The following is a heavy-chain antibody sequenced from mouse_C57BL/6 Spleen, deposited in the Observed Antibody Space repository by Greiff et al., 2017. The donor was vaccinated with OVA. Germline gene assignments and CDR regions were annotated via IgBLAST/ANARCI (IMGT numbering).Heavy chain of an antibody. V-gene: IGHV5-4*03. J-gene: IGHJ2*01. Sequence: EVKVVESGGGLVKPGGSLKLSCAASGFTFSSYAMSWVRQTPEKRLEWVATISDGGSYTYYPDNVKGRFTISRDNAKNNLYLQMSHLKSEDTAMYYCARGLELGRRRYFDYWGQGTTLTVSS. CDR3: ARGLELGRRRYFDY. D-gene: IGHD4-1*01. CDR2: ISDGGSYT. CDR1: GFTFSSYA.